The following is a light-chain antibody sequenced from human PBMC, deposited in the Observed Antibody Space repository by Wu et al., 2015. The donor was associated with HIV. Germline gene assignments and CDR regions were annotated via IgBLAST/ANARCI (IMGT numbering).Light chain of an antibody. CDR1: KSVGGK. CDR2: YGS. J-gene: IGKJ2*01. CDR3: QQYRDGFN. V-gene: IGKV3-15*01. Sequence: ILMTQSPVTLSVSPGERATLSCRASKSVGGKVAWYQLRPGHAPRLLMYYGSTRAAGIPDRFSGSGSGTEFALTISNLQTDDVALYFCQQYRDGFNFGQGT.